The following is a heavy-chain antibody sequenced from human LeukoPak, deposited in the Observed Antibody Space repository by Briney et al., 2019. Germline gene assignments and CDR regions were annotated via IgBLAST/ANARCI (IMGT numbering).Heavy chain of an antibody. CDR3: ARCENYYGMDV. V-gene: IGHV4-61*02. Sequence: KTSETLSLTCTVSGRSISSGSYYWSWIRQPAGKGLEWIGRIYTSGSTNYNPSLKSRVTISVDTSKNQFSLKLSSVTAADTAVYYCARCENYYGMDVWGQGTTVTVSS. CDR1: GRSISSGSYY. CDR2: IYTSGST. J-gene: IGHJ6*02.